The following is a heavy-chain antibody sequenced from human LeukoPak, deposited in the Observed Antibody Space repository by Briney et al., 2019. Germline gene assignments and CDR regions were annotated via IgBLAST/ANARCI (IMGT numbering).Heavy chain of an antibody. V-gene: IGHV4-39*07. J-gene: IGHJ4*02. CDR2: VYYSGST. Sequence: SETLSLTCSISGGSISIDNFWWGWIRQSPGKAMEWVGSVYYSGSTYYHPSLTRRLTMSVDTSKNQFSLKLTSLTAADTAVYYCARGTSFGLMNSDSWGQGTLVIVSS. CDR3: ARGTSFGLMNSDS. D-gene: IGHD2-8*01. CDR1: GGSISIDNFW.